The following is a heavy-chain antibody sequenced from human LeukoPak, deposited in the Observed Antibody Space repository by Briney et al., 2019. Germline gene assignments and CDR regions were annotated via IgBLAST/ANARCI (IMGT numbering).Heavy chain of an antibody. D-gene: IGHD4-17*01. CDR1: GFTFSSYA. CDR2: ISGSGGST. CDR3: AKDLVDYGDYGVLYY. Sequence: GGSLRLSCAAPGFTFSSYAMSWVRQAPGKGLEWVSAISGSGGSTYYADSVKGRFTISRDNSKNTLYLQMNSLRAEDTAVYYCAKDLVDYGDYGVLYYWGQGTLVTVSS. J-gene: IGHJ4*02. V-gene: IGHV3-23*01.